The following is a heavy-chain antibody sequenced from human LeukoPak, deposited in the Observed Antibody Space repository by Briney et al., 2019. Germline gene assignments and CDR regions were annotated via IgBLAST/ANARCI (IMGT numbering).Heavy chain of an antibody. J-gene: IGHJ4*02. CDR2: FEPEDAKT. D-gene: IGHD1-26*01. Sequence: ASVKVSCKVSGYTLTELSIHWVRQSPGKGLEWMGGFEPEDAKTFYAQRFQGRITMTKDTSTNTGYMNLSSLRSEDTAIYYCATSRVGDTVSLDYWGQGSLVTVSS. CDR3: ATSRVGDTVSLDY. V-gene: IGHV1-24*01. CDR1: GYTLTELS.